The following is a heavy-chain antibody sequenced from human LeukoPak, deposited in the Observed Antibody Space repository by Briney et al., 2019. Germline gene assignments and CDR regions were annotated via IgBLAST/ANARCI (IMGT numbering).Heavy chain of an antibody. CDR2: INHSGST. CDR1: GGSFSGYY. J-gene: IGHJ4*02. CDR3: ARVAIYDFWSGYYRPFDY. Sequence: PSETLSLTCAVYGGSFSGYYWSWIRQPPGRGLEWIGEINHSGSTNYNPSLKSRVTISVDTSKNQFSLKLSSVTAADTAVYYCARVAIYDFWSGYYRPFDYWGQGTLVTVSS. V-gene: IGHV4-34*01. D-gene: IGHD3-3*01.